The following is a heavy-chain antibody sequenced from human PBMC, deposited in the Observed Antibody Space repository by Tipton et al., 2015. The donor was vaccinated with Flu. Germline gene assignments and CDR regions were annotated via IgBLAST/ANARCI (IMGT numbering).Heavy chain of an antibody. V-gene: IGHV3-53*01. J-gene: IGHJ4*02. CDR1: GFSVTNNY. D-gene: IGHD3-10*01. CDR2: IYTAGRT. Sequence: SLRLSCAASGFSVTNNYVTWVRQAPGKGLEWVSVIYTAGRTKSADSVQGRFTISRDVSKNMVYLQMNSLRVDDTAMYYCARDMGWGYGEWDSWGQGTLVSVSS. CDR3: ARDMGWGYGEWDS.